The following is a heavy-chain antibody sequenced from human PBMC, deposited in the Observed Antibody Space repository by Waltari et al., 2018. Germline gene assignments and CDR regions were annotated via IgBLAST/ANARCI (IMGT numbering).Heavy chain of an antibody. Sequence: EVQLVESGGGLVQPGGSLRLSCAASGFTFSSYAMSGVRQAPGKGLEWVSAISGSGGSTYYADSVKGRFTISRDNSKNTLDLQMNSLRAEDTAVYYCAKVGGGQWLVRGYFDYWGQGTLVTVSS. CDR3: AKVGGGQWLVRGYFDY. D-gene: IGHD6-19*01. V-gene: IGHV3-23*04. J-gene: IGHJ4*02. CDR2: ISGSGGST. CDR1: GFTFSSYA.